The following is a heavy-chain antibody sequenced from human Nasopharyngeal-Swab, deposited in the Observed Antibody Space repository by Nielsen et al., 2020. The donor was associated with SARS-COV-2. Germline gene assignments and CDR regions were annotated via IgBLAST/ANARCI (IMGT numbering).Heavy chain of an antibody. D-gene: IGHD4-17*01. Sequence: GESLKISCAASGFTFDDYGMSWVRQAPGKGLEWVSGINWNGGSTGYADSVKGRFTISRDNAKSSLYLQMNSLRAEDTALYYCAALLNYGDYGPDYWGQGTLVTVSS. V-gene: IGHV3-20*04. J-gene: IGHJ4*02. CDR2: INWNGGST. CDR1: GFTFDDYG. CDR3: AALLNYGDYGPDY.